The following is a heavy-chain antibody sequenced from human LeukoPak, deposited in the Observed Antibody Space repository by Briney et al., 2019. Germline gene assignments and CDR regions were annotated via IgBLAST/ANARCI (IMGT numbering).Heavy chain of an antibody. CDR3: VQEGPRGLAFDV. Sequence: GGSLRLSCGASGVTFSSYVMSWVRQAPGKGPEWVSCISGSGGGTYYADFVKGRFAISRDNSKNTLYLQMNSLRAEDSALYYCVQEGPRGLAFDVWGQGTRVTVSS. J-gene: IGHJ3*01. CDR1: GVTFSSYV. CDR2: ISGSGGGT. V-gene: IGHV3-23*01.